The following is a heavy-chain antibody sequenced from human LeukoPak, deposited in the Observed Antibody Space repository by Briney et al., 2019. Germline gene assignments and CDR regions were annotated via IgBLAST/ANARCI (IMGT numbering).Heavy chain of an antibody. J-gene: IGHJ3*02. V-gene: IGHV3-7*01. Sequence: PGGSLRLSCAASGFTFSSYWMSWVRQAPGKGLEWVANIKQDGSEKYYQDSVKGRFTISRDNAKNSLYLQMNSLRAEDTAVYYCARDGVYCSSTSCYNAFDIWGQGTMVTVSS. D-gene: IGHD2-2*01. CDR3: ARDGVYCSSTSCYNAFDI. CDR1: GFTFSSYW. CDR2: IKQDGSEK.